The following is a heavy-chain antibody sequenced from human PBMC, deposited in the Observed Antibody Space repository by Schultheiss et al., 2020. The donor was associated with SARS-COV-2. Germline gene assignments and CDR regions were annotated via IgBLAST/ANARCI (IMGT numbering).Heavy chain of an antibody. CDR1: GYSVTSYW. Sequence: GGSLRLSCKGSGYSVTSYWIGWVRQMPGKGLEWMGSIDPSDTYNEYGSSFEGHATITADKYNSTAHQQWSSRKASDSANYYCATVARYIERDYWGQGTLVTVSS. CDR3: ATVARYIERDY. D-gene: IGHD1-1*01. J-gene: IGHJ4*02. V-gene: IGHV5-10-1*01. CDR2: IDPSDTYN.